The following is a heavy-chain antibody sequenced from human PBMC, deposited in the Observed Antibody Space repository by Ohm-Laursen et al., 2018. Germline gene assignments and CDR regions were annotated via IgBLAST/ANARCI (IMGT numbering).Heavy chain of an antibody. J-gene: IGHJ4*02. CDR2: NNPNSGGT. Sequence: ASVKVSCKASGYTFTGYYMHWVRQAPGQGLEWMGWNNPNSGGTNYAQKFQGRVTMTRDTSISTAYMELSRLRSDDTAVYYCARDVGIQLWPFDYWGQGTLVTVSS. CDR3: ARDVGIQLWPFDY. V-gene: IGHV1-2*02. CDR1: GYTFTGYY. D-gene: IGHD5-18*01.